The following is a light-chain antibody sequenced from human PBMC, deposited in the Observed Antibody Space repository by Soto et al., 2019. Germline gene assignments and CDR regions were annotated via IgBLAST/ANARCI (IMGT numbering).Light chain of an antibody. CDR3: QQYDNLPLT. V-gene: IGKV1-33*01. CDR1: QDISNY. J-gene: IGKJ4*01. CDR2: DVS. Sequence: DIQMTQSPSSLSASVGDRVTITCQASQDISNYLNWYQQKPGKAPKILIYDVSVLEAGVPSRFSGGGSRTHFTLTISSLQAEDAATYYCQQYDNLPLTFGGGTKVEIK.